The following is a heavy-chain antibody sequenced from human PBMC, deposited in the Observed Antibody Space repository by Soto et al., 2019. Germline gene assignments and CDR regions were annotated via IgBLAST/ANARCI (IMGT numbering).Heavy chain of an antibody. J-gene: IGHJ3*02. CDR3: AKGVEAFDI. D-gene: IGHD2-15*01. CDR1: GFTFSSYG. CDR2: ISYDGSNK. V-gene: IGHV3-30*18. Sequence: QVQLVESGGGVVQPGRSLRLSCAASGFTFSSYGMHWVRQAPGKGLEWVAVISYDGSNKYYADSVKGRFTISRDNSKNTLYLQMNSLRAEDTAVYYCAKGVEAFDIWGQGTMVTVSS.